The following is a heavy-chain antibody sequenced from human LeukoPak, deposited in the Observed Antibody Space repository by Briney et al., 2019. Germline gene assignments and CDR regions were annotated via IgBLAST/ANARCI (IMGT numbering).Heavy chain of an antibody. CDR2: ISWDGSST. V-gene: IGHV3-43*01. J-gene: IGHJ4*02. CDR1: GFTFDDYT. CDR3: AKGEPTSSGWDPIDY. Sequence: GGSLRLSCAASGFTFDDYTTHWVRQTPGKGLEWVSLISWDGSSTYYADSVKGRFTISRDNSKNSLYLQMISLRTEDTALYYCAKGEPTSSGWDPIDYWGQGTLVTVSS. D-gene: IGHD6-19*01.